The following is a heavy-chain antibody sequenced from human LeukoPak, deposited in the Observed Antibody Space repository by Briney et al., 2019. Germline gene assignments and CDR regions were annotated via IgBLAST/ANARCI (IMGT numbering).Heavy chain of an antibody. V-gene: IGHV1-18*01. CDR2: ISAYNGNT. D-gene: IGHD1-7*01. CDR1: GYTFTSYG. CDR3: ARVAPTITGTTYYYYYYMDV. Sequence: ASVKVSCKASGYTFTSYGISWVRQAPGQGLEWMGWISAYNGNTNYAQKLQGRVTMTTDTSTSTAYMELRSLRSDDTAVYYCARVAPTITGTTYYYYYYMDVWGKGTTVTVSS. J-gene: IGHJ6*03.